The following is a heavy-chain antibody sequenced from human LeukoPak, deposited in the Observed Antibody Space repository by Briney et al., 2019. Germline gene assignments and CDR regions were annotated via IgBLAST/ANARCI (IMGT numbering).Heavy chain of an antibody. D-gene: IGHD6-19*01. J-gene: IGHJ4*02. CDR3: ARDRAVAGPSRDY. CDR2: INGDGSST. CDR1: GFTFSSYW. V-gene: IGHV3-74*01. Sequence: GGSLRLSCVASGFTFSSYWMHWVRQAPGKGLVWVSRINGDGSSTTYADSVKGRFTISRDNAKNTLYLQMNGLRAEDTAVYYCARDRAVAGPSRDYWGQGTLVTVSS.